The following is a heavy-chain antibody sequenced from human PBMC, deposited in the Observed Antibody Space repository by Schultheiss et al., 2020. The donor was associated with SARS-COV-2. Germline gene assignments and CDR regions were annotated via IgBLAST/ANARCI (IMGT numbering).Heavy chain of an antibody. D-gene: IGHD4-17*01. J-gene: IGHJ3*02. CDR3: SRNFDYGDNDAFDI. Sequence: GESLKISCAASGFSFSNYWMHWVRQAPGKGLVWVSRINAGGTDPYYADSVKGRFTISRDNAKNTLYLQMNGLRAEDTAMYYCSRNFDYGDNDAFDIWGQGTMVTVSS. V-gene: IGHV3-74*01. CDR1: GFSFSNYW. CDR2: INAGGTDP.